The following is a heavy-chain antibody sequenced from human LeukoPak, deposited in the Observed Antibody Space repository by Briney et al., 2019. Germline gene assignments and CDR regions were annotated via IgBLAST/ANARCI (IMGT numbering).Heavy chain of an antibody. J-gene: IGHJ4*02. CDR3: ARLEERGATTELFDY. Sequence: GESLKISCKGSGYSFTSYWIGWVRQMPGKGLEWMGIIYPGDSDTRYSPSFQGQVTISADKSISTAYPQWSSLKASDTAMYYCARLEERGATTELFDYWGQGALVTVSS. CDR2: IYPGDSDT. D-gene: IGHD1-26*01. CDR1: GYSFTSYW. V-gene: IGHV5-51*01.